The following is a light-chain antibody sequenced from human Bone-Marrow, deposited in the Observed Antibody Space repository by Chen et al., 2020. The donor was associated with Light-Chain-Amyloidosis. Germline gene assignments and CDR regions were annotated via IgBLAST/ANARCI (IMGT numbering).Light chain of an antibody. V-gene: IGKV3-20*01. CDR3: QQYGSSLRT. CDR2: GAT. J-gene: IGKJ1*01. Sequence: EIVLAQSPGTLSLSPGEGATLSCRASQSVSLSDLAGYQQKPGQAPRLLIYGATSRAAGIPDRFSGSGSGTDFTLTISRLEPEDFAVYCCQQYGSSLRTFGQGTKVELK. CDR1: QSVSLSD.